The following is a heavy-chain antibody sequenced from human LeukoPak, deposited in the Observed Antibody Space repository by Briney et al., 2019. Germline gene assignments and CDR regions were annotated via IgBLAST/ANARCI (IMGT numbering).Heavy chain of an antibody. D-gene: IGHD6-19*01. V-gene: IGHV3-11*06. CDR1: GFSFSDYH. CDR3: ARGRGLRGAVAGTSNFDY. Sequence: KSGGSLRLSCVASGFSFSDYHMTWIRQAPGKGLQWVAHLSSSSAKTYHADSVKGRFTISRDNAKNSLYLQMNSLRAEDTAVYYCARGRGLRGAVAGTSNFDYWGQGTLVTVSS. J-gene: IGHJ4*02. CDR2: LSSSSAKT.